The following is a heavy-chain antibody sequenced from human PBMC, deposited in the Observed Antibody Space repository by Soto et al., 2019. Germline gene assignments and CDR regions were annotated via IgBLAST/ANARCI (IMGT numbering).Heavy chain of an antibody. J-gene: IGHJ4*02. CDR1: GYTFTSYA. CDR3: ARYPTYSNGYN. D-gene: IGHD5-18*01. V-gene: IGHV1-3*01. Sequence: QVQLVQSGAEVKKPGASVKVSCKASGYTFTSYAMHWVRQAPGQRLEWMGWINAGNGNTKYSQKFQGRVTITKNTSASTAYMELSSLRSVDTSVYYCARYPTYSNGYNWGQGTLATVSS. CDR2: INAGNGNT.